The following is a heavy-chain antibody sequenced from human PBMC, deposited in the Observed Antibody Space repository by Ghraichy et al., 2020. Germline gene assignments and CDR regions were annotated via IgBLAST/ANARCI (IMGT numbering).Heavy chain of an antibody. D-gene: IGHD4-17*01. CDR2: IYYSGST. CDR1: GGSISSYY. Sequence: SETLSLTCTVSGGSISSYYWSWIRQPPGKGLEWIGYIYYSGSTNYNPSLKSRVTISVDTSKNQFSLKLSSVTAADTAVYYCARGSPRGLRRMSPDNAFDIWGQGTMVTVSS. CDR3: ARGSPRGLRRMSPDNAFDI. V-gene: IGHV4-59*01. J-gene: IGHJ3*02.